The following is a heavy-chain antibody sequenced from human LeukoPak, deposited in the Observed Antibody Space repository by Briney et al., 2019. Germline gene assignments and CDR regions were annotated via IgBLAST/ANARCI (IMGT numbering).Heavy chain of an antibody. J-gene: IGHJ4*02. V-gene: IGHV3-23*01. Sequence: GGSLRLSCAASGFTFSSYAMSWVRQAPGKGLEWVSGVSGSGGSTYYAYSVKGRFTISRDNSKNTLYLQMNSLRAEDTAVHYCAKDLDIVATITGNWGQGTLVTVSS. CDR3: AKDLDIVATITGN. CDR2: VSGSGGST. D-gene: IGHD5-12*01. CDR1: GFTFSSYA.